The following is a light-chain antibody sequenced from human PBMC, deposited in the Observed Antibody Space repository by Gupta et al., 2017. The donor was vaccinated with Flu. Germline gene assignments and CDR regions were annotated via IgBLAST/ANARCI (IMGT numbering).Light chain of an antibody. Sequence: QSALTQPASVSGSPGQSITISCTGISSDVSGYNYVSWYQHHPGKAPRLIIYEVSFRPSGVSTRFSGSKSGNTASLTSSGLQPVDEADYYCFSYTTTTRVFGGGTKLTVL. CDR2: EVS. V-gene: IGLV2-14*01. CDR3: FSYTTTTRV. CDR1: SSDVSGYNY. J-gene: IGLJ3*02.